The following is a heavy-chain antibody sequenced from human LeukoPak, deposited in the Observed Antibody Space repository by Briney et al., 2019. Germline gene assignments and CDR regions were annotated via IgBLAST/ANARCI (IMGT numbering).Heavy chain of an antibody. CDR1: GYSISSGYY. J-gene: IGHJ4*02. CDR2: IYHSGST. CDR3: ARALSYYYGSGSYYHDY. V-gene: IGHV4-38-2*01. D-gene: IGHD3-10*01. Sequence: PSETRSLTCAVSGYSISSGYYWGWIRQPPGKGLEWIGSIYHSGSTYYNPSLKSRVTISVDTSKNQFSLKLSSVTAADTAVYYCARALSYYYGSGSYYHDYWGQGTLVTASS.